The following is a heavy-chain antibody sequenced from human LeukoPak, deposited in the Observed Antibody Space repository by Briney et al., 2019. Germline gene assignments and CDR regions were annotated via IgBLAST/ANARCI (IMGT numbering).Heavy chain of an antibody. V-gene: IGHV3-7*01. CDR1: GFTFSSYW. CDR3: AREGSDDNWFDP. Sequence: PGGSLRLSCAASGFTFSSYWMSWVRQAPGKGLGWVANIKQDGSEKYYVDSVKGGFTISRDNAKNSLYLQMNSLRAEDTAVYYCAREGSDDNWFDPWGQGTLVTVSS. CDR2: IKQDGSEK. J-gene: IGHJ5*02. D-gene: IGHD2-21*01.